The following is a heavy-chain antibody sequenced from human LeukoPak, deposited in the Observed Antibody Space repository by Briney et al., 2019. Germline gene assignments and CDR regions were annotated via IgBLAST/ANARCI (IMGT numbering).Heavy chain of an antibody. V-gene: IGHV3-23*01. CDR2: ISGSGGST. Sequence: GGSLRLSCAASGFTFSSYAMSWVRQAPGKGLEWVSAISGSGGSTYYADSVKGRFTISRDDAKNTLYLQMNSLRAEDTAVYYCARLHYDFWSGYFDYWGQGTLVTVSS. CDR3: ARLHYDFWSGYFDY. J-gene: IGHJ4*02. D-gene: IGHD3-3*01. CDR1: GFTFSSYA.